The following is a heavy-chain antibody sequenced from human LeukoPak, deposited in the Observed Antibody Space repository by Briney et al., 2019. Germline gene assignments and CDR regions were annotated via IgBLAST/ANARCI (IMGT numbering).Heavy chain of an antibody. V-gene: IGHV4-39*01. Sequence: SETLSLTCTVSGDSISFNTYYWGWIRQPPGKGLEWIGNIYYNGSTYYSPSLKSRVTISVDTAKNQFSLKVSSVTAADTAVYFCARHWNMPEYFWDYNAYYMDVWGKGTTVTISS. CDR2: IYYNGST. CDR1: GDSISFNTYY. J-gene: IGHJ6*03. D-gene: IGHD2/OR15-2a*01. CDR3: ARHWNMPEYFWDYNAYYMDV.